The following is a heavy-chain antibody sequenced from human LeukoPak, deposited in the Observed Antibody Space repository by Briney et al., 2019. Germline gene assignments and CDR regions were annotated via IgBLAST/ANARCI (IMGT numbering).Heavy chain of an antibody. Sequence: PGGSLRLSCAASGFTFSSYDMNWVRQAPGKGLEWVAVIRYDGSTKYYADSVKGRFTISRDNSKNTVYLEMNSLRAEDTAVYYCARAYSRESGYDFVFENWGQGTLVSVSS. D-gene: IGHD5-12*01. V-gene: IGHV3-33*08. CDR3: ARAYSRESGYDFVFEN. CDR2: IRYDGSTK. CDR1: GFTFSSYD. J-gene: IGHJ4*02.